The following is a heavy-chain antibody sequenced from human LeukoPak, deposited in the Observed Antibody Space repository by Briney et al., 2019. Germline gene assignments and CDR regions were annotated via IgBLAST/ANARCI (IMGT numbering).Heavy chain of an antibody. V-gene: IGHV3-21*01. CDR3: ARDSYGALGAFDI. CDR2: FTSRSRSI. Sequence: PGGSLRLSCAASGFTFSSYSMTWVRQAPGKGLEWVSSFTSRSRSIYYADSVKGRFTISRDNAKQSLYLQMNSLRAEDTAVYYCARDSYGALGAFDIWGQGTMVTVSS. CDR1: GFTFSSYS. J-gene: IGHJ3*02. D-gene: IGHD3-10*01.